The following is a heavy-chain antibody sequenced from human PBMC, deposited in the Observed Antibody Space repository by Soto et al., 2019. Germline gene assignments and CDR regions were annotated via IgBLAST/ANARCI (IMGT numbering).Heavy chain of an antibody. Sequence: PGRSLRLSCAASGFTFSSYAMHWVRQAPGKGLEWVAVISYDGSNKYYADSVKGRFTISRDNSKNTLYLQMNSLRAEDTAVYYCARDSVETCYCGGDCYSVFWSFQHCRQGT. J-gene: IGHJ1*01. D-gene: IGHD2-21*02. V-gene: IGHV3-30-3*01. CDR2: ISYDGSNK. CDR1: GFTFSSYA. CDR3: ARDSVETCYCGGDCYSVFWSFQH.